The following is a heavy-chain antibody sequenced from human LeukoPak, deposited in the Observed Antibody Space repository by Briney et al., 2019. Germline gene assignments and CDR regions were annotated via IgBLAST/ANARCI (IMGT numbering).Heavy chain of an antibody. CDR3: VKDRIRGDSF. V-gene: IGHV3-23*01. CDR2: ISVTGNVT. D-gene: IGHD3-16*01. Sequence: GGSLRLSCAASGFTFSSFAMTWVRQAPGSRLEWVSGISVTGNVTYYIDSVKVRFTISRDDSKSVLYLQMDSLRADDTAVYYCVKDRIRGDSFWGQGTLVSVSS. J-gene: IGHJ4*02. CDR1: GFTFSSFA.